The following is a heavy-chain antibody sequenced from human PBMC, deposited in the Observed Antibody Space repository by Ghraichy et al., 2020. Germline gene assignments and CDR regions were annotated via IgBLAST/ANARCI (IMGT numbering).Heavy chain of an antibody. Sequence: GGSRRLSCAASGFTVSSNYMSWVRQAQGKGLEWVSVIYSGGSTYYADSVKGRFTISRDNSKNTLYLQMNSLRAEDTAVYYCASGSPEEDYYDSSGYTDYWGQGTLVTVSS. CDR2: IYSGGST. J-gene: IGHJ4*02. V-gene: IGHV3-53*01. CDR3: ASGSPEEDYYDSSGYTDY. CDR1: GFTVSSNY. D-gene: IGHD3-22*01.